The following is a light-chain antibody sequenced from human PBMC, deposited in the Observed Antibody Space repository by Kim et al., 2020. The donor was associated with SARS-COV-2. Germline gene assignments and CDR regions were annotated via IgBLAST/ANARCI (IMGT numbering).Light chain of an antibody. V-gene: IGKV3-11*01. J-gene: IGKJ2*01. CDR1: QSVSSY. CDR3: QQRSNWPPYT. Sequence: EIVLTQSPATLSLSPGERATLSCRASQSVSSYLAWYQQQPGQAPRLLIYDASNRATGIPARFSGSGSGTDFTLNISSLEPEDFAVYYWQQRSNWPPYTLGQGTKLEI. CDR2: DAS.